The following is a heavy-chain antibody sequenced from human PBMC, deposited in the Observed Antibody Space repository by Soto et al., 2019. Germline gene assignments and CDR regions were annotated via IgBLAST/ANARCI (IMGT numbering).Heavy chain of an antibody. CDR2: FDPEDGET. Sequence: ASVKVSCKVSGYTLTELSMHWVRQAPGKGLEWMGGFDPEDGETIYAQKFQGRVTMTEDTSTDTAYMELSSLRSEDTAVYYCATDREGATRYYHYGMDVWGRGTTVTVSS. CDR3: ATDREGATRYYHYGMDV. J-gene: IGHJ6*02. CDR1: GYTLTELS. D-gene: IGHD1-26*01. V-gene: IGHV1-24*01.